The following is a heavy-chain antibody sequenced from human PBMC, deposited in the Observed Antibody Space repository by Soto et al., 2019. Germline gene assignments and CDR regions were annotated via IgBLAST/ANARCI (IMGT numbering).Heavy chain of an antibody. Sequence: ASVKVSCKASGGTFSSYAISWVRQAPGQGLEWMGGIIPIFGTANYEQKFQGRVTITADESTSTAYMELSSLRSEDTAVYYCARGSTVTIYYYYYGMDVWGQGTTVTVSS. V-gene: IGHV1-69*13. CDR1: GGTFSSYA. D-gene: IGHD4-17*01. J-gene: IGHJ6*02. CDR3: ARGSTVTIYYYYYGMDV. CDR2: IIPIFGTA.